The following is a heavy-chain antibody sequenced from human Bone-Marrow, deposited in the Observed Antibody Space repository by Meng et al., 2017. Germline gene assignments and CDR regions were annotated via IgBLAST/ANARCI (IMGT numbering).Heavy chain of an antibody. V-gene: IGHV1-2*02. J-gene: IGHJ3*02. D-gene: IGHD3-22*01. Sequence: ASVKVSCKASGYTFTGYYMHWVRQAPGQGLEGMGWINPNSGGTNYAQKFQGRVTMTRDTSISTAYMELSRLRSDDTAVYYCARAFDSSGYYQDAFDIWGQGKMVTVSS. CDR2: INPNSGGT. CDR3: ARAFDSSGYYQDAFDI. CDR1: GYTFTGYY.